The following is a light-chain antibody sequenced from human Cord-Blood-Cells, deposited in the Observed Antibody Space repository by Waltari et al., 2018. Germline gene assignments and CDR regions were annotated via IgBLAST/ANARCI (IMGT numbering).Light chain of an antibody. Sequence: QSALTQPRSVSGSPGQSVTLSCTGTSSDVWGYNYVSWYQQHPGKAPKLMIYDVSKRPSGVPDRFSGSKSGNTASLTISGLQAEDEADYYCCSYAGSYTLVFGGGTKLTVL. V-gene: IGLV2-11*01. CDR3: CSYAGSYTLV. J-gene: IGLJ2*01. CDR2: DVS. CDR1: SSDVWGYNY.